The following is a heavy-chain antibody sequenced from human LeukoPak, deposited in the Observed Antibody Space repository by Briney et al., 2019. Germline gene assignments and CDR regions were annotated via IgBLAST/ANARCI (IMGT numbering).Heavy chain of an antibody. D-gene: IGHD2-15*01. V-gene: IGHV1-46*01. CDR3: ASHAYCSGGSCYFTFDY. CDR2: INPRGTST. CDR1: GYSFTSHY. Sequence: GASVKVSCKASGYSFTSHYMHWVRQAPGQGLEWMGLINPRGTSTIYAEKFQGRIIMTRDTSISTAYMELSRLRSDDTAVYYCASHAYCSGGSCYFTFDYWGQGTLVTVSS. J-gene: IGHJ4*02.